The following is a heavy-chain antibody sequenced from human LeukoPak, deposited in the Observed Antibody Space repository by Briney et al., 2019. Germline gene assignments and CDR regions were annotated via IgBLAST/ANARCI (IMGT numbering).Heavy chain of an antibody. J-gene: IGHJ4*02. CDR1: GYTFTSYG. D-gene: IGHD3-10*01. CDR2: ISAYNGDT. V-gene: IGHV1-18*01. Sequence: ASVKVSSKASGYTFTSYGISWVRQAPGQGLEWLGWISAYNGDTNYAQKLQGRVTMTTDTSTSTAYMELRSLRSDDTAMYYCARDYYGSPPLDYWGQGTLVTVSS. CDR3: ARDYYGSPPLDY.